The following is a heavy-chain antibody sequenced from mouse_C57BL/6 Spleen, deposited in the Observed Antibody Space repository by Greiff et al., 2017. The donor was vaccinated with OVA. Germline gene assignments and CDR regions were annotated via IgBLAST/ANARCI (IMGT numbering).Heavy chain of an antibody. CDR3: AREYYYGSSPYAMDY. V-gene: IGHV1-82*01. J-gene: IGHJ4*01. D-gene: IGHD1-1*01. Sequence: QVQLQQSGPELVKPGASVKISCKASGYAFSSSWMNWVKQRPGKGLEWIGRIYPGAGDTNYNGKFKGKATLTADKSSSTAYMQLSSLTSEDSAVYFCAREYYYGSSPYAMDYWGQGTSVTVSS. CDR1: GYAFSSSW. CDR2: IYPGAGDT.